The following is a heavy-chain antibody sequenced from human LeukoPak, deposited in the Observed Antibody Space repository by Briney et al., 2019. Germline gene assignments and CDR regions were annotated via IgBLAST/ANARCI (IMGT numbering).Heavy chain of an antibody. CDR3: AKHFCTGLDCSLFDS. Sequence: QPGGSLRLSCAASGFTMSHYGVSWVRQAPEKGLEWISGIRSAVETTHYADSVKGRFIISRDNSKNALSLQLNSLRPEDTALYYCAKHFCTGLDCSLFDSWGQGTLVTVSS. D-gene: IGHD3/OR15-3a*01. CDR1: GFTMSHYG. J-gene: IGHJ4*02. V-gene: IGHV3-23*01. CDR2: IRSAVETT.